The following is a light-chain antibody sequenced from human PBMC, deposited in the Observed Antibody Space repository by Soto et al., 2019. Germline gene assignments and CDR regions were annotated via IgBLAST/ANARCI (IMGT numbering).Light chain of an antibody. CDR3: QEYGTSRT. V-gene: IGKV3-20*01. J-gene: IGKJ1*01. CDR2: AAS. Sequence: EIVLTQSPGTLSLSPGERATLSCRASQSVSSSFLAWYQQRPGQAPRLLIYAASNTAPGIPDMFSGSVSGTDFTLTISRLEPEDFAVYYCQEYGTSRTVGQGTKVDSK. CDR1: QSVSSSF.